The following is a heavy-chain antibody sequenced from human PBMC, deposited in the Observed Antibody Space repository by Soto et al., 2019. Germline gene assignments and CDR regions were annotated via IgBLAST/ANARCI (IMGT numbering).Heavy chain of an antibody. CDR2: IYYSGST. CDR1: GGSISSYY. Sequence: SETLSLTCTVSGGSISSYYWSWIRQPPGKGLEWIGYIYYSGSTNYNSSLKSRVTISVDMSKNQFSLKLSSVTAADTAVYHCARTPYNDFWSGYERHYYYYMDVWGKGTTVNVSS. CDR3: ARTPYNDFWSGYERHYYYYMDV. J-gene: IGHJ6*03. D-gene: IGHD3-3*01. V-gene: IGHV4-59*08.